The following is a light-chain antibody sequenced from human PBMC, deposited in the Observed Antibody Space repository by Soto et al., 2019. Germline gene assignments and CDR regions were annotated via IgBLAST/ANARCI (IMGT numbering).Light chain of an antibody. CDR3: QQYNNWPPWT. V-gene: IGKV3-15*01. J-gene: IGKJ1*01. Sequence: EIVMTPSPAPLSVSPGERATLSCRASQSVSSNLAWYQQKPGQAPRLLIYGASTRATGIPARFSGSGSGTEFTLTISSPQSEDFAVYYCQQYNNWPPWTFGQGTKVDIK. CDR1: QSVSSN. CDR2: GAS.